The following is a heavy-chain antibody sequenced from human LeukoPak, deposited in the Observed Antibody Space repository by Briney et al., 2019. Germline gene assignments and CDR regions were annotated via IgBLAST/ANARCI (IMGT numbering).Heavy chain of an antibody. CDR3: AVEFLGYGSGSYFDY. D-gene: IGHD3-10*01. CDR2: IYYSGST. J-gene: IGHJ4*02. CDR1: GGSISSYY. V-gene: IGHV4-59*05. Sequence: PSETLSLTCTVSGGSISSYYWSWIRQPPGKGLEWIGSIYYSGSTYYNPSLKSRVTISVDTSKNQFSLKLSSVTAADTAVYYCAVEFLGYGSGSYFDYWGQGTLVTVSS.